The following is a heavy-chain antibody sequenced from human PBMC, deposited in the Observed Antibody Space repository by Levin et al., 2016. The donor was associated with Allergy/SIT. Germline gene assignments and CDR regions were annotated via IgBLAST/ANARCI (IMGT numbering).Heavy chain of an antibody. J-gene: IGHJ6*02. D-gene: IGHD2-21*01. CDR3: ARARTPYSYYYGMDV. Sequence: GSLRLSCTVSGGSVSTGSYYWSWIRQPPGKGLEWIGHVFYSGNTDYSPSDYNPSLKSRVTISVDTSKNQFSLRLTSVIPADTAVYYCARARTPYSYYYGMDVWGQGTPVTVSS. CDR1: GGSVSTGSYY. CDR2: VFYSGNTDYSPS. V-gene: IGHV4-61*01.